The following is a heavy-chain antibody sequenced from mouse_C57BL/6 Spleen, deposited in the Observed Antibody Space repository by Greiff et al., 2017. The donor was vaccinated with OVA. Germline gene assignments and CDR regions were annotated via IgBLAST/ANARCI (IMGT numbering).Heavy chain of an antibody. J-gene: IGHJ4*01. Sequence: QVQLQQSGPELVKPGASVKISCKASGYAFSSSWMNWVKQRPGKGLEWIGRIYPGDGDTNYNGKFKGTATMTADKSSSPAYMQLSSLTSEDSAVYICTSTEDYDNSYDAIDYWGQGTSVTVSS. D-gene: IGHD1-1*01. CDR3: TSTEDYDNSYDAIDY. CDR1: GYAFSSSW. CDR2: IYPGDGDT. V-gene: IGHV1-82*01.